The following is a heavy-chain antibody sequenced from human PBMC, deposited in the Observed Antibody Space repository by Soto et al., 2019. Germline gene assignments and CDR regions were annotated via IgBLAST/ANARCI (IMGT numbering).Heavy chain of an antibody. D-gene: IGHD4-17*01. Sequence: ASVKVSCKASVYTFTSDGISWVRQAPGQGLERIGWISAYNGNTNYAQKIQGRVTMTTDTSTSTAYMELRSLRSYDTAVYYCARGSTTEKVDSWGQGILVTVSS. CDR1: VYTFTSDG. CDR3: ARGSTTEKVDS. CDR2: ISAYNGNT. J-gene: IGHJ4*02. V-gene: IGHV1-18*01.